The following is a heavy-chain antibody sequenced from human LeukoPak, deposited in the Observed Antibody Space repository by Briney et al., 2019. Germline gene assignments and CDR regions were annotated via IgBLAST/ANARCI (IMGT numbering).Heavy chain of an antibody. Sequence: GSLRLSCAASGFTFSSYEMNWIRQPPGKGLEWIGYIYYSGSTNYNPSLKSRVTISVDTSKNQFSLKLSSVTAADTAVYYCARTFSRTGDYWGQGTLVTVSS. V-gene: IGHV4-59*01. CDR2: IYYSGST. D-gene: IGHD3-3*02. CDR3: ARTFSRTGDY. CDR1: GFTFSSYE. J-gene: IGHJ4*02.